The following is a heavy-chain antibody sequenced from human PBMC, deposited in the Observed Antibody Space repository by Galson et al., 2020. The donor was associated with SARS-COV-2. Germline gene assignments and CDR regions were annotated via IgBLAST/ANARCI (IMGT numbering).Heavy chain of an antibody. CDR1: GFTVSKNH. D-gene: IGHD2-15*01. CDR2: LYGVGNR. J-gene: IGHJ4*02. V-gene: IGHV3-66*01. CDR3: AGYGGNAR. Sequence: TGGSLRLSCAASGFTVSKNHVTWFRQPPGKGLECVSVLYGVGNRYYADSVKGRFTISRDNSKNTVDLQMSNLRVEDTAVYFCAGYGGNARWGQGTLVIVSS.